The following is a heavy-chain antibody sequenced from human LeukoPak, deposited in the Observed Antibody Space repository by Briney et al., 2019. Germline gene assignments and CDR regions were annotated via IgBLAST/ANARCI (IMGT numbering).Heavy chain of an antibody. Sequence: SETLSLTCTVSGGSISSHYCSWIRQPPGNGLEWIGYIYYSGRTNYNPSLKSRITILVDTSKNQFSLKLSSVTAADTAVYYCARAETQYYDFWSGYHNWFDPWGQGTLVTVSS. CDR2: IYYSGRT. V-gene: IGHV4-59*11. CDR3: ARAETQYYDFWSGYHNWFDP. J-gene: IGHJ5*02. CDR1: GGSISSHY. D-gene: IGHD3-3*01.